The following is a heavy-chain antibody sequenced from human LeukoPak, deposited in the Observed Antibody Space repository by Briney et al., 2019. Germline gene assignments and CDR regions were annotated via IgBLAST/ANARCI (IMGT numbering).Heavy chain of an antibody. CDR3: ARTPTAAGLDY. CDR1: GYTFTGYY. J-gene: IGHJ4*02. V-gene: IGHV1-8*02. CDR2: MNPNSGNT. Sequence: GASVKVSCKASGYTFTGYYMHWVRQATGQGLEWMGWMNPNSGNTGYAQKFQGRVTMTRNTSISTAYMELSSLRSEDTAVYYCARTPTAAGLDYWGQGTLVTVSS. D-gene: IGHD6-13*01.